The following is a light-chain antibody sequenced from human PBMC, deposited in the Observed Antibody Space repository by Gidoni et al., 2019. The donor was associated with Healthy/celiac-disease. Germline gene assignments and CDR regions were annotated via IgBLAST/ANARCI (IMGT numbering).Light chain of an antibody. CDR1: QSISSW. Sequence: DIQMTQSLSTLSASVGDRVTITCRASQSISSWLAWYQQNPGKAPKLLIFDASSLESGVPSRCRGSGSGTEFSLTISSLQPDDFATYYCHQYNSYSPLTFGGGTKVEIK. V-gene: IGKV1-5*01. CDR2: DAS. J-gene: IGKJ4*01. CDR3: HQYNSYSPLT.